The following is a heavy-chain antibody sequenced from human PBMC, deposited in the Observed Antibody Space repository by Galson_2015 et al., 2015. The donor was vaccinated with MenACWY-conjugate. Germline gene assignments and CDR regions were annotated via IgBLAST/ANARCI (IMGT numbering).Heavy chain of an antibody. CDR3: ARQGSSSSWFDP. V-gene: IGHV5-51*01. Sequence: QSGAEVKKPGESLTISCKASGYRFTNSWIAWVRQMPGKGLEWMGIIYPGDSDTRYSPSFQGQVTISADKSIDTAYLQWSSLKASDTAMYYCARQGSSSSWFDPWGQGTLVTVSS. CDR1: GYRFTNSW. D-gene: IGHD6-6*01. CDR2: IYPGDSDT. J-gene: IGHJ5*02.